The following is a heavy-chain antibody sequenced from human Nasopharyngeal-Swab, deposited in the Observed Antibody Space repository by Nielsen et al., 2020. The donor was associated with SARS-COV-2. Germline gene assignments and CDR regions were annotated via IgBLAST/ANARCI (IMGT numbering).Heavy chain of an antibody. V-gene: IGHV5-51*01. D-gene: IGHD3-10*01. CDR2: IYPGDSDT. Sequence: VRQMPGKGLGWMGIIYPGDSDTRYSPSFQGQVTISADKSISTAYLQWSSLKASDTAMYYCARTMVKGVISYYYYGMDVWGQGTTVTVSS. J-gene: IGHJ6*02. CDR3: ARTMVKGVISYYYYGMDV.